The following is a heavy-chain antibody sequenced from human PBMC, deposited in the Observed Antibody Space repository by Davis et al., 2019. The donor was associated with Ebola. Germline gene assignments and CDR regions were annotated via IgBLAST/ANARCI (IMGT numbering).Heavy chain of an antibody. D-gene: IGHD2-8*02. V-gene: IGHV3-23*01. CDR1: GFTFSSYA. Sequence: AGSLRLSCAASGFTFSSYAMSWVRHAPGKGLEWVSLISGSGGSTYYADSVKGRFTISIDNSKNTLYLQMNSLRAEDTAVYYCAKTRSNWWNDALEIWGRGTMVIVSS. CDR2: ISGSGGST. J-gene: IGHJ3*02. CDR3: AKTRSNWWNDALEI.